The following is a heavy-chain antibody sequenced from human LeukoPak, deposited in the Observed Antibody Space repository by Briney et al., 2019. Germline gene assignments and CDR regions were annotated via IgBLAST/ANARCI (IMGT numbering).Heavy chain of an antibody. CDR2: ISSIVNT. Sequence: SETLSLTCTVSGASISGYFRSWIRQPTRQGREWIGYISSIVNTNYNPSLRRRVTIAVDSSKKRSSLKLSPVAAADAALFYCARDGYLWASVFDYWGQGALVTVSS. CDR3: ARDGYLWASVFDY. J-gene: IGHJ4*02. V-gene: IGHV4-59*01. CDR1: GASISGYF. D-gene: IGHD6-13*01.